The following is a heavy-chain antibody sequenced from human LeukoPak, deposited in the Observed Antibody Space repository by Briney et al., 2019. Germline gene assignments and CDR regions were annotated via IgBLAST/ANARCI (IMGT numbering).Heavy chain of an antibody. CDR3: ARDHEARWYWAS. J-gene: IGHJ4*02. Sequence: SVKVSCKASGGTFSSYAISWVRQAPGQGLEWMGGIIPIFGTANYAQKFQGRVTITADESTSTAYMELSSLRSEDTAVYYCARDHEARWYWASWGQGTLVTVSS. V-gene: IGHV1-69*13. D-gene: IGHD6-13*01. CDR2: IIPIFGTA. CDR1: GGTFSSYA.